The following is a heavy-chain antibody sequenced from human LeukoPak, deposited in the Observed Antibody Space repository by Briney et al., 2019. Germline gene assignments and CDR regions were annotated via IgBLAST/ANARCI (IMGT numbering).Heavy chain of an antibody. CDR1: GFTFSTYG. CDR3: AKQLGYCSDGSCYFPY. CDR2: VSGATGNS. V-gene: IGHV3-23*01. Sequence: PGGSLRLSCAASGFTFSTYGMNWVRQAPGKGLEWVSSVSGATGNSYYVGSVKGRFTISRDNSKSTLCLQMNSLRAEDTAVYYCAKQLGYCSDGSCYFPYWGQGTLVTVSS. J-gene: IGHJ4*02. D-gene: IGHD2-15*01.